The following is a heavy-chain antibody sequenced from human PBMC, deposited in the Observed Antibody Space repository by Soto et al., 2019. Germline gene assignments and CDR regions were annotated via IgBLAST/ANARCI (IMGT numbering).Heavy chain of an antibody. Sequence: PSETLSLTCTVSGGSISSSSYYWGWIRQPPGKGLEWIGNIYYSGSTYYNPSLESRVTISIDTSKNQFSLKPSSVTAADTAVYYCARVGMIGTVLGSWFDPWGQGTLVTVSS. V-gene: IGHV4-39*01. CDR2: IYYSGST. D-gene: IGHD1-26*01. J-gene: IGHJ5*02. CDR3: ARVGMIGTVLGSWFDP. CDR1: GGSISSSSYY.